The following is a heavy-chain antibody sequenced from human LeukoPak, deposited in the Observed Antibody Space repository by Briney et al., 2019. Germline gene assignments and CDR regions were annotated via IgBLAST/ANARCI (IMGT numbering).Heavy chain of an antibody. CDR2: IYYSGST. CDR1: GGSVSSGSYY. CDR3: AREKAIFGVVPGFDP. J-gene: IGHJ5*02. D-gene: IGHD3-3*01. V-gene: IGHV4-61*01. Sequence: SETLSLTCTVSGGSVSSGSYYWSWLRQPPGKGLEWIGYIYYSGSTNYNPSLKSRVTISVDTSKNQFSLKLSSVTAADTAVYYCAREKAIFGVVPGFDPWGQGTLVTVSS.